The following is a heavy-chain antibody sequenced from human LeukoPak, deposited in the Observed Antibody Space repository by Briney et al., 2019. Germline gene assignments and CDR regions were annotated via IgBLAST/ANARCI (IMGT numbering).Heavy chain of an antibody. J-gene: IGHJ6*03. CDR3: AKDGDTMSGTYYYDMDV. Sequence: GRSLRLSCAASGFTFSSYAMHWVRQAPGKGLEWVAAISYDGSNKYYADSVKGRFTISRDNSKNTLYLQMNSLRGEDTAVYYCAKDGDTMSGTYYYDMDVWGKGTTVTIS. V-gene: IGHV3-30*04. CDR1: GFTFSSYA. D-gene: IGHD1-26*01. CDR2: ISYDGSNK.